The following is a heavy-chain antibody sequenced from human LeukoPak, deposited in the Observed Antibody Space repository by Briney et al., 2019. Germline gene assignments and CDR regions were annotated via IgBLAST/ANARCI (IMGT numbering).Heavy chain of an antibody. CDR1: GFTFSTSA. Sequence: EASVKVSCKASGFTFSTSAMQWVRQARGQRLEWIGWIVVGSGNTNYAQKFQERVTFTRDMSTSTAYMDLSSLRSEDTAIYYCAKDDNNSGWYDRFDYWGQGTLVTVSS. J-gene: IGHJ4*02. CDR2: IVVGSGNT. CDR3: AKDDNNSGWYDRFDY. V-gene: IGHV1-58*02. D-gene: IGHD6-19*01.